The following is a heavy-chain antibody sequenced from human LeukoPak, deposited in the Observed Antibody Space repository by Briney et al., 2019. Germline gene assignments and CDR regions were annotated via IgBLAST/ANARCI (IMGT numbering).Heavy chain of an antibody. CDR1: GYTFTSYG. Sequence: ASVKVSCKASGYTFTSYGISWVRQAPGQGLEWMGWISAYNGNTNYAQRLQGRVTMTTDTSTSTAYMELRSLRSDDTAVYYCARDLTQDDAFDIWGQGTMVTVSS. V-gene: IGHV1-18*04. D-gene: IGHD2-21*02. J-gene: IGHJ3*02. CDR3: ARDLTQDDAFDI. CDR2: ISAYNGNT.